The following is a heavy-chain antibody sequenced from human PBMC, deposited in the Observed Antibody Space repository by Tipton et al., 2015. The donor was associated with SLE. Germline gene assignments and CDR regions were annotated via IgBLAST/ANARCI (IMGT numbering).Heavy chain of an antibody. Sequence: TLSLTCTVSGGSIRSGSYYWSWIRQPAGKGLEWIGRIYTSGSTNYNPSLKSRVTISVDTSKNQFSLKLSSVTAADTAVYYCALMVRGAFDYWGQGTLVTVSS. CDR2: IYTSGST. J-gene: IGHJ4*02. CDR1: GGSIRSGSYY. V-gene: IGHV4-61*02. D-gene: IGHD3-10*01. CDR3: ALMVRGAFDY.